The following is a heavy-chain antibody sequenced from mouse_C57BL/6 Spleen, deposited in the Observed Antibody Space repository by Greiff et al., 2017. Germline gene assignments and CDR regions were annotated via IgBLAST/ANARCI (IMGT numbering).Heavy chain of an antibody. J-gene: IGHJ4*01. V-gene: IGHV1-72*01. CDR3: ARDFYYAMDY. CDR2: IDPNSGGT. CDR1: GYTFTSYW. Sequence: QVQLKQPGAELVKPGASVKLSCKASGYTFTSYWMHWVKQRPGRGLEWIGRIDPNSGGTKYNEKFKSKATLTVDKPSSPAYMQLSSLTSEDSAVYYCARDFYYAMDYWGQGTSVTVSS.